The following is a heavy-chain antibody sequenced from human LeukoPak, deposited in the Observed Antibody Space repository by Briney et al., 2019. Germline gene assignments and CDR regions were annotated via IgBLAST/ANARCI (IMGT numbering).Heavy chain of an antibody. CDR2: IGGGST. Sequence: GGCLRLSCAASGFIFSSYTMGWVRQVPGKGLEWVSSIGGGSTYYADSVKGRFTISRDNSKDTLYLQMNSLRVEDTAVYYCAKGHTTGWSEGYLDYWGQGTLVTVSS. CDR1: GFIFSSYT. J-gene: IGHJ4*02. D-gene: IGHD6-19*01. CDR3: AKGHTTGWSEGYLDY. V-gene: IGHV3-23*01.